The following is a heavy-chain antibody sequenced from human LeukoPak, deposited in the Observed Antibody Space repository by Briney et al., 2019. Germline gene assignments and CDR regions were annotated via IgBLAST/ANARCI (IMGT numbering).Heavy chain of an antibody. J-gene: IGHJ4*02. V-gene: IGHV3-74*01. CDR3: ARDSAYSYGLDY. CDR2: ISSDGSST. Sequence: GGSLRLSCAASGFTFSSYWMHWVRQAPGKGLVWASRISSDGSSTSYADSVKGRFTISRDNAKNTLYLQMNSLRAEDTAVYYCARDSAYSYGLDYWGQGTLVTVSS. CDR1: GFTFSSYW. D-gene: IGHD5-18*01.